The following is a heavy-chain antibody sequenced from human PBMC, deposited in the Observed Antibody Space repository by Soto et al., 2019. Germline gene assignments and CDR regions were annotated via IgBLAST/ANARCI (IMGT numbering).Heavy chain of an antibody. V-gene: IGHV1-18*04. CDR1: GYTFTSYG. CDR2: ISAYNGNT. Sequence: ASVKVSCKASGYTFTSYGISWVRQAPGQGLEWMGWISAYNGNTNYAQKLQGRVTMTTDTSTSTAYMELRSLRSDDTAVYYCASTGYDFWSGYTDYWGQGTLVTVSS. D-gene: IGHD3-3*01. CDR3: ASTGYDFWSGYTDY. J-gene: IGHJ4*02.